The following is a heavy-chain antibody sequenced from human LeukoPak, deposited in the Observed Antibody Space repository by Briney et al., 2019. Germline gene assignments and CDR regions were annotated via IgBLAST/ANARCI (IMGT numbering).Heavy chain of an antibody. CDR3: ARRHGSGSYLRVSYYMDV. CDR2: ISSSSSTI. Sequence: GGSLRLSCAASGFTFSSYSMTWVRQAPGKGLEWVSYISSSSSTIYYADSVKGRFTISRDNAKNSLYLQMNSLRAEDTAVYYCARRHGSGSYLRVSYYMDVWGKGTTVTVSS. J-gene: IGHJ6*03. CDR1: GFTFSSYS. D-gene: IGHD3-10*01. V-gene: IGHV3-48*01.